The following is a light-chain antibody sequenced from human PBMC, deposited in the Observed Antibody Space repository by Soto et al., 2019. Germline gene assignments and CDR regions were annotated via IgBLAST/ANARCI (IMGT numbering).Light chain of an antibody. J-gene: IGKJ4*01. CDR1: QSISRH. CDR2: GAS. Sequence: IQMTQSPSSLSASVGDRVTISCRASQSISRHLNWYQQKPGKDPTLLIYGASNLQSGAPSRISGSGSGTDFTLTISSLQPEDFATYYCQQGYSTPLTFGGGTKVEFK. V-gene: IGKV1-39*01. CDR3: QQGYSTPLT.